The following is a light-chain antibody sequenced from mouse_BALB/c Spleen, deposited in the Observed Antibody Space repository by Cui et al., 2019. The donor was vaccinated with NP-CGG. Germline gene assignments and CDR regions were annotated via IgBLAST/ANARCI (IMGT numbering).Light chain of an antibody. CDR3: ALWYSNHWV. CDR2: GTN. Sequence: QVVVTQESALTTSPGETVTLTCRSSIGAVTTSNYANWVQEKPDHFFTGLIGGTNNRAPGVPARFSGSLIGDKAALTITGTQTEDEAIYFCALWYSNHWVFGGGTKLTVL. CDR1: IGAVTTSNY. V-gene: IGLV1*01. J-gene: IGLJ1*01.